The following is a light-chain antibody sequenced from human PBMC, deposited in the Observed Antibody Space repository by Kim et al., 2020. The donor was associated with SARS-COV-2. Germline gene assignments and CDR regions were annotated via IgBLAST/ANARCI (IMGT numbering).Light chain of an antibody. CDR3: QAWDSSTVV. CDR1: KLGDKY. CDR2: QDS. Sequence: VSPGQTASITCSGEKLGDKYACWYQQKPGQSPVVVIHQDSKRPSGIPERFSGSNSGNTATLTISGTQAMDEADYYCQAWDSSTVVFGGGTQLTVL. J-gene: IGLJ2*01. V-gene: IGLV3-1*01.